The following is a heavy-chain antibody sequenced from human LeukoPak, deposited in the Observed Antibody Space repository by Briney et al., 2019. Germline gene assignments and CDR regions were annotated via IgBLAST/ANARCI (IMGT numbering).Heavy chain of an antibody. Sequence: GGSLRLSCAASGFNFSIYSMNWVRQAPGKGLEWVSYITRSSTTIYYADSVKGRFTISRDNAKNSLYLQMNSLRVEDTAIYYCAGDGLGDYWYFDLWGRGTLVTVSS. V-gene: IGHV3-48*01. J-gene: IGHJ2*01. CDR2: ITRSSTTI. CDR1: GFNFSIYS. D-gene: IGHD3/OR15-3a*01. CDR3: AGDGLGDYWYFDL.